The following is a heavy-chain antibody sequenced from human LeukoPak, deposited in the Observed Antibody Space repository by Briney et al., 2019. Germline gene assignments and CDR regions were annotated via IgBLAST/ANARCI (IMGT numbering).Heavy chain of an antibody. Sequence: PGGSLRLSCAVSGFIFSNYGMHWVRQAPGKGLEWVALIWYDGRTKFHADSVKGRFTISGDNSANILYLQMSSLRVEDTAVYYCAREWGRIAVAGGPGYWGQGALVTVSS. D-gene: IGHD6-19*01. CDR3: AREWGRIAVAGGPGY. J-gene: IGHJ4*02. CDR2: IWYDGRTK. CDR1: GFIFSNYG. V-gene: IGHV3-33*01.